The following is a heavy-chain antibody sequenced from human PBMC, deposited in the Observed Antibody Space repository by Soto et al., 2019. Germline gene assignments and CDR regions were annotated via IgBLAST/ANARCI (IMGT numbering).Heavy chain of an antibody. D-gene: IGHD3-10*01. V-gene: IGHV1-46*01. CDR2: INPSGGST. CDR1: GYTFTSYY. J-gene: IGHJ4*02. CDR3: ARDSGTTFHFDY. Sequence: ASVKVSCQASGYTFTSYYMHWVRQAPGQGLEWMGIINPSGGSTSYAQKFQGRVTMTRDTSTSTVYMELSSLRSEDTAVYYCARDSGTTFHFDYWGQGTLVTVSS.